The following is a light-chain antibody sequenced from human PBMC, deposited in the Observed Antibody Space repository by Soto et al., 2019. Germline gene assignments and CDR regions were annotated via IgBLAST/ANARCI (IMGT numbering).Light chain of an antibody. CDR1: QSISSY. Sequence: DIQMTQSPSSLSASVGDRVTITCRASQSISSYLNWYQQKPGKAPKLLVYAASSLQSGVPSSFSGSGSGTDFTLTISSLEPEDLGTYYCQQSYSTPYTFGRGTKLEIK. J-gene: IGKJ2*01. CDR3: QQSYSTPYT. CDR2: AAS. V-gene: IGKV1-39*01.